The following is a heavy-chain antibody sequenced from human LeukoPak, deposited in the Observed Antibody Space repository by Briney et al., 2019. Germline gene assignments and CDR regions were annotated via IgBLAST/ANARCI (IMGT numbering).Heavy chain of an antibody. CDR3: ARSRHILTGYWDY. CDR1: GASISSYY. V-gene: IGHV4-59*01. Sequence: SETLSLTCTVSGASISSYYWSWIRQPPGKGLEWIGYIYYSGSTNYNPSLKSRVTFSVDTSKNQFSLKLISVTAADTAVYYCARSRHILTGYWDYWGQGTLVTVSS. J-gene: IGHJ4*02. D-gene: IGHD3-9*01. CDR2: IYYSGST.